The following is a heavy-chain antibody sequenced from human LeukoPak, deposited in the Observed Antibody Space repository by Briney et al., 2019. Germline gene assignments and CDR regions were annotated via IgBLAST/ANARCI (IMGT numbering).Heavy chain of an antibody. CDR1: GFTFSSYS. D-gene: IGHD6-13*01. Sequence: GGSPRLSCAASGFTFSSYSMNWVRQAPGKGLEWVSSISSSSSYIYYADSVKGRFTISRDNAKNSLYLQMNSLRAEDTAVYYCARDLGHSSDAFDIWGQGTMVTVSS. CDR3: ARDLGHSSDAFDI. J-gene: IGHJ3*02. V-gene: IGHV3-21*01. CDR2: ISSSSSYI.